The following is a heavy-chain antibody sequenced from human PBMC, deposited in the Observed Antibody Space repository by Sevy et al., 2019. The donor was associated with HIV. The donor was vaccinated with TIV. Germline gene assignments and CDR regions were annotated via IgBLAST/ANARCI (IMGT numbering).Heavy chain of an antibody. Sequence: GGSLRLSCAASGFTFRNYALGWVRQAPGKGLEWVSPLSGSGDNAYYADSVKGRFTISRDNSKNTLNLQMKSLRAEDTAMYYCAKDIAGAYTYGYDSANFDYWGQGTLVTVSS. D-gene: IGHD5-18*01. CDR1: GFTFRNYA. CDR3: AKDIAGAYTYGYDSANFDY. CDR2: LSGSGDNA. V-gene: IGHV3-23*01. J-gene: IGHJ4*02.